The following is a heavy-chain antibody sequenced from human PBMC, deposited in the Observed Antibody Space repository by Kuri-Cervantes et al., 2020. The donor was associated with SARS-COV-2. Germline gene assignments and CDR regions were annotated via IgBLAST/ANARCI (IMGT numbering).Heavy chain of an antibody. CDR2: IKSKTDGGTT. V-gene: IGHV3-15*07. CDR1: GFTFSNAW. D-gene: IGHD4-17*01. Sequence: GGSLRLSCAVSGFTFSNAWMNWVRQAPGKGLEWVGRIKSKTDGGTTDYAAPVKGRFTISRDDSKNTLYLQMNSLKTEDTAVYYCTTAPDYGDYVGPDYWGQGTLVTVSS. CDR3: TTAPDYGDYVGPDY. J-gene: IGHJ4*02.